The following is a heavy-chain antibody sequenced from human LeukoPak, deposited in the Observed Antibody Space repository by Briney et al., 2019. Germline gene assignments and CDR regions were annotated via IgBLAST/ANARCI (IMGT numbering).Heavy chain of an antibody. J-gene: IGHJ5*02. V-gene: IGHV4-61*02. CDR2: IYTSGGT. CDR1: GGSISSGSYY. CDR3: ARDRPPYCSGGSCYSGFWFDP. Sequence: PSQTLSLTCTVSGGSISSGSYYWSWIRQPAGKGLEWIGRIYTSGGTNYNPSLKSRVTISVDTSKNQFSLKLSSVTAADTAVYYCARDRPPYCSGGSCYSGFWFDPWGQGTLVTVSS. D-gene: IGHD2-15*01.